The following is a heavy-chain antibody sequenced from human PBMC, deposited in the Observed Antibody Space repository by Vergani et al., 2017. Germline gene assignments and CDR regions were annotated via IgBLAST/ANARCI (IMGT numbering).Heavy chain of an antibody. CDR1: GYTFTSYG. CDR2: ISAYNGNT. V-gene: IGHV1-18*04. Sequence: QVQLVQSGAEVKKPGASVKVSCKASGYTFTSYGISWVRQAPGQGLEWMGWISAYNGNTNYAQKLQGRVTMTTDTSTSTAYMELRSLRSDDTAVYYCASEFPMNYGDPKSYYYGMDVWGQGTTVTVSS. CDR3: ASEFPMNYGDPKSYYYGMDV. J-gene: IGHJ6*02. D-gene: IGHD4-17*01.